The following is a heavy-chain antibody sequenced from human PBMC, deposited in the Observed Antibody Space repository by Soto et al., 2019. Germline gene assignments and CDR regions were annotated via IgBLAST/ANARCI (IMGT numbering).Heavy chain of an antibody. CDR3: ARVLYGFSYGKCDY. D-gene: IGHD1-1*01. CDR1: GFIFSDHA. CDR2: IDEDGSTT. V-gene: IGHV3-23*01. J-gene: IGHJ4*02. Sequence: PGGSLRLSCVVSGFIFSDHAMNWVRQAPGKGLEWVSSIDEDGSTTHYADSVKGRFTISRDKSKNTLYLQMDSLRAEDTALYYCARVLYGFSYGKCDYWGQGTLATVSS.